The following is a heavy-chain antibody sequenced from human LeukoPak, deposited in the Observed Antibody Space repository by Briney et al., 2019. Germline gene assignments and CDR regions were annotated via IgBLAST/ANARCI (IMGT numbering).Heavy chain of an antibody. Sequence: PSETLSLTCTVSGASISSGDYHWNWIRQPPGKGLEWIGFIHDSGSTYYNPSLKSRVSISRDMSKNQLSLMLSSVTAADTAVYYCARHPGIAVAGTRAKNRDWYFDLWGRGTLVTVSS. CDR1: GASISSGDYH. V-gene: IGHV4-30-4*01. D-gene: IGHD6-19*01. J-gene: IGHJ2*01. CDR2: IHDSGST. CDR3: ARHPGIAVAGTRAKNRDWYFDL.